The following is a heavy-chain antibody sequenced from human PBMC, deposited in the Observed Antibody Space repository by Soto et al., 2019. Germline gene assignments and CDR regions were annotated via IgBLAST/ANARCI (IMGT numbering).Heavy chain of an antibody. CDR3: AKQYMYDMDV. CDR2: ISGSAGST. J-gene: IGHJ6*03. CDR1: GFTFSTYA. D-gene: IGHD5-18*01. V-gene: IGHV3-23*01. Sequence: EVQLLESGGGLVQPGGSLRLSCAASGFTFSTYAMSWVRQAPGKGLEWVSAISGSAGSTYYAFSVKGQYTISREYSKITLHMQMNSVGAEGTAVYYCAKQYMYDMDVWGQGTPVTVSS.